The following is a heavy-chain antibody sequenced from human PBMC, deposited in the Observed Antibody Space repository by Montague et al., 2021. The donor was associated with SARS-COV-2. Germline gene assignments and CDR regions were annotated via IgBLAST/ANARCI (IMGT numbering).Heavy chain of an antibody. CDR2: INHSGST. CDR3: TREGYQVLWSDYYYYGMDV. CDR1: GGSFSGYY. Sequence: SETLSLTCTVSGGSFSGYYWSWIRRPPGKGLEWIGEINHSGSTNYNPSLKSRVTISVDTSKNQFSLKLSSVTAADTAVYYCTREGYQVLWSDYYYYGMDVWGQGTTVTVSS. V-gene: IGHV4-34*01. J-gene: IGHJ6*02. D-gene: IGHD2-2*01.